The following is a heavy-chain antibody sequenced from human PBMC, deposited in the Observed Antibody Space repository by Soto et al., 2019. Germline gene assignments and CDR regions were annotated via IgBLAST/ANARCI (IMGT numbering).Heavy chain of an antibody. CDR2: ISTTSIHI. V-gene: IGHV3-21*01. Sequence: GGSLRLSCAASGFTFSDYSMNWVRQSPGRGLEWVSSISTTSIHIYYADSLKGRFTISRDNVKNSLYLQMNSLRAEDTAIYYCAREKIRGTFRYGMDAWGQGTTVTVSS. J-gene: IGHJ6*02. CDR3: AREKIRGTFRYGMDA. CDR1: GFTFSDYS. D-gene: IGHD3-10*01.